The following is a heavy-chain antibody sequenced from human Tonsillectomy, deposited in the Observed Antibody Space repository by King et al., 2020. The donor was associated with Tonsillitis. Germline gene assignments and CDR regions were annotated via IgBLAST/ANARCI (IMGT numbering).Heavy chain of an antibody. CDR1: GYTFTSYG. J-gene: IGHJ4*02. CDR2: ISAYNVNT. D-gene: IGHD3-3*01. Sequence: QLVQSGAEVKKPGASVKVSCKASGYTFTSYGVSWVRHAPGQRLEWMGCISAYNVNTNYAQNLQGRVTITTDTSTDTAYMELRSLRSDDTAVYYCARGTPGTRSGYYDYWGQGTLVTGSS. CDR3: ARGTPGTRSGYYDY. V-gene: IGHV1-18*01.